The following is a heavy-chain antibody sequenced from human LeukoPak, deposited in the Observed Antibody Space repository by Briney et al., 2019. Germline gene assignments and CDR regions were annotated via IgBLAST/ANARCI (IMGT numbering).Heavy chain of an antibody. J-gene: IGHJ4*02. V-gene: IGHV4-34*01. CDR3: ARGSRMATIQIQYYFDY. D-gene: IGHD5-12*01. CDR1: GGSFSGYY. CDR2: INHSGST. Sequence: SETLSLTCAVYGGSFSGYYWSWIRQPPGKGLEWIGEINHSGSTNYNPSLKSRVTISVDTSKNQFSLKLSSVTAADTAVYYCARGSRMATIQIQYYFDYWGQGTLVTVSS.